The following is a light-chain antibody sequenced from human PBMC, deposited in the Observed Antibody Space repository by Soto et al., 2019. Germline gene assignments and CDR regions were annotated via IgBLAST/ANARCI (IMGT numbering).Light chain of an antibody. CDR1: QSVSSSY. Sequence: ENVLTQSPGTLSLSAGERATLSCRASQSVSSSYLAWYQHKPGQAPRFLIYGASTRATGIPDRFSGSGSGTDFTLTISRLEPEDFAVYYCQQYASTRWTFGQGTKVDIK. J-gene: IGKJ1*01. CDR3: QQYASTRWT. CDR2: GAS. V-gene: IGKV3-20*01.